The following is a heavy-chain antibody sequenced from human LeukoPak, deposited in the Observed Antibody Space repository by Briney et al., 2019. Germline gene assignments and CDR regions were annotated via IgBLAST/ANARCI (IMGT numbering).Heavy chain of an antibody. CDR2: IRGSGGST. J-gene: IGHJ4*02. CDR1: GFTFSIYA. V-gene: IGHV3-23*01. D-gene: IGHD5-12*01. Sequence: PGGSLRLSCAASGFTFSIYAMNWVRQAPGKGLEWVSAIRGSGGSTFYADSVKGRFTISRDNSKNTLYLQTNSLRAEDTAVYYCAKGYSGYDPFDYWGQGTLVTVSS. CDR3: AKGYSGYDPFDY.